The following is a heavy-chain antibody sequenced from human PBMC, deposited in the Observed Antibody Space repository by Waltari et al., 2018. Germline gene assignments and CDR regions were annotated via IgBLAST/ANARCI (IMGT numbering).Heavy chain of an antibody. Sequence: EVQLLESGGGLVQPGGSLRLSCAVSGFTFRDYAMTWVRQAPGKGLEWVALMCSSGAATYYADSVKGRFSISRDNSRNTLDLQMNSLRAEDTAMYYCAKRGAPGELWFFDYWGQGNLVTVSS. CDR3: AKRGAPGELWFFDY. D-gene: IGHD2-21*01. CDR1: GFTFRDYA. J-gene: IGHJ4*02. CDR2: MCSSGAAT. V-gene: IGHV3-23*01.